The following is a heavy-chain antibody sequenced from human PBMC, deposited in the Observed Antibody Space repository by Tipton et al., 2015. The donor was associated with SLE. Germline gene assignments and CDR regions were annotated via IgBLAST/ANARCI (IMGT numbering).Heavy chain of an antibody. CDR1: GGSISSYY. CDR2: IYYSGST. Sequence: TLSLTCTVSGGSISSYYWSWIRQPPGKGLEWIGYIYYSGSTNYNPSLKSRVTISVDTSTNQFSLKLSSVTAADTAVYYCARGAGATTGFDYWGQGTLVTVSS. J-gene: IGHJ4*02. CDR3: ARGAGATTGFDY. V-gene: IGHV4-59*01. D-gene: IGHD1-26*01.